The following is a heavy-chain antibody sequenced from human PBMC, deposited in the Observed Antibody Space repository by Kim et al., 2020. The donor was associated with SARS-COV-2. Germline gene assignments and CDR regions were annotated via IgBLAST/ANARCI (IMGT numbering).Heavy chain of an antibody. J-gene: IGHJ5*02. CDR2: IDPSDSYT. CDR1: GYSFTSYW. V-gene: IGHV5-10-1*01. D-gene: IGHD6-19*01. CDR3: ARQRRVIAVAGTTWFDP. Sequence: GESLKISCKGSGYSFTSYWISWVRQMPGKGLEWMGRIDPSDSYTNYSPSFQGHVTISADKSISTAYLQWSSLKASDTAMYYCARQRRVIAVAGTTWFDPWGQGTLVTVSS.